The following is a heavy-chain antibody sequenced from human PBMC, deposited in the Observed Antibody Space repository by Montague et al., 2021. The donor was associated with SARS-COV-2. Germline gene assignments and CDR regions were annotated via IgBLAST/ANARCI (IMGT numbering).Heavy chain of an antibody. Sequence: SETLSLTCTVSGGSITSSSYYWGWIRQPPGKGLEWIGSIYYSGSTYYNPSLKSRVTISVDTSKNQFSLKLSSVTAADTAVDYCARLAPDSGSPNGYDYNGMDVWGQGTTVTVSS. V-gene: IGHV4-39*01. D-gene: IGHD1-26*01. J-gene: IGHJ6*02. CDR1: GGSITSSSYY. CDR3: ARLAPDSGSPNGYDYNGMDV. CDR2: IYYSGST.